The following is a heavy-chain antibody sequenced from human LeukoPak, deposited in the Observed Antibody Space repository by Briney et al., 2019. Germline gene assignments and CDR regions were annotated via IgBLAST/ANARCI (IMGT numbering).Heavy chain of an antibody. Sequence: GGSLRLSCAASGFTFSSYAMSWVRQAPGKGLEWVSVISNSGGSTFYADSVKGRFTISRDNSKNTLYLQMNSLRAEDTAVYYCAKTTSDRSYATEFDYWGQGTLVTVSS. J-gene: IGHJ4*02. CDR3: AKTTSDRSYATEFDY. CDR1: GFTFSSYA. D-gene: IGHD1-26*01. V-gene: IGHV3-23*01. CDR2: ISNSGGST.